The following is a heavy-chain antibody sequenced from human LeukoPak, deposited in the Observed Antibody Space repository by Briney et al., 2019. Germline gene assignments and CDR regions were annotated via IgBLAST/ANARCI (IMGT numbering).Heavy chain of an antibody. Sequence: ASVKVSCKASGYTFTGYYMHWVRQAPGQGLEWMGWINPNSGGTNYAQKFQGRVTMTRDTSISTAYMELSRLRSDDTAVYYCARGSGFPYYYYYMDVWGQGTTVTVSS. CDR2: INPNSGGT. V-gene: IGHV1-2*02. CDR3: ARGSGFPYYYYYMDV. J-gene: IGHJ6*03. CDR1: GYTFTGYY. D-gene: IGHD1-14*01.